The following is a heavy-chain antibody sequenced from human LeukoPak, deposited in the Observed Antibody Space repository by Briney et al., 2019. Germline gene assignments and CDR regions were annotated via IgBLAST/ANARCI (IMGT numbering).Heavy chain of an antibody. V-gene: IGHV4-39*07. J-gene: IGHJ4*02. CDR1: GGPISGSIT. D-gene: IGHD5-18*01. CDR2: VHYDGRT. CDR3: ARGNRIQLWAYYFDY. Sequence: SETLSLTCTVSGGPISGSITWGWVRQPPGKGLEWIGNVHYDGRTAPNPSLKSRVTMSLDTSTNQFSLKLSSVTAADTAVYYCARGNRIQLWAYYFDYWGQGTLVTVSS.